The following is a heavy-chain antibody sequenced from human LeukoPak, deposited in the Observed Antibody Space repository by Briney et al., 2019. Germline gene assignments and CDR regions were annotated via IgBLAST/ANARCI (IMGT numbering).Heavy chain of an antibody. CDR1: GGTFSSYA. CDR3: ARELPHRDGYNLFDY. J-gene: IGHJ4*02. D-gene: IGHD5-24*01. CDR2: INPNSGGT. Sequence: ASVKVSCKASGGTFSSYAISWVRQAPGQGLEWMGWINPNSGGTKYAQNFQGWVTMTRDTSISTAYMELSRLRPDDTAVYYCARELPHRDGYNLFDYWGQGTLVTVSS. V-gene: IGHV1-2*04.